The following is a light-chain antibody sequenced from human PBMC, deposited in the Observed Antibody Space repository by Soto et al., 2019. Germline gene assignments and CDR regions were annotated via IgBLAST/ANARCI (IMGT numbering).Light chain of an antibody. V-gene: IGKV3-15*01. CDR3: QQGHNWPLT. CDR2: GAS. CDR1: QSINSE. J-gene: IGKJ2*01. Sequence: EIVMTQSPATLSLSPGERAALSCRASQSINSELAWYQQKPGQPPRLLIYGASTRATGVPSRFTGSESGSXXXXTXSGLQSEDFAVYYCQQGHNWPLTFGQGTRLEI.